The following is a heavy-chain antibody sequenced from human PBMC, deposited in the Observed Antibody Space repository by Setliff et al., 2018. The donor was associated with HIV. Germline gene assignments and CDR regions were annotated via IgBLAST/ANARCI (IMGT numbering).Heavy chain of an antibody. CDR3: ARATYYDSSGVFDY. V-gene: IGHV4-39*07. Sequence: SETLSLTCTVSGGSINSSLYYWAWIRQPPGKGLEWIGNMYYSGSIFYRPSLKSRVTISVDTSKNQFSLKLSSVTAADTAVYYCARATYYDSSGVFDYWGQGTLVTVSS. CDR2: MYYSGSI. J-gene: IGHJ4*02. CDR1: GGSINSSLYY. D-gene: IGHD3-22*01.